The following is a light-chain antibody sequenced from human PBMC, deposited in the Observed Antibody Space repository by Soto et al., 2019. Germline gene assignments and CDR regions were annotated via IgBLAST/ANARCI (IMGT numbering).Light chain of an antibody. V-gene: IGLV2-14*01. J-gene: IGLJ1*01. Sequence: QSVLTQPASVSGSPGQAITISCTGTSSDVGGYNNVCWYQQHPGKAPKLIIYDVSNRPSGVFNRFSGSKSGNTASLTISGLQAEDEADDYCSSFTSSTTYVFGTGTKVTVL. CDR1: SSDVGGYNN. CDR3: SSFTSSTTYV. CDR2: DVS.